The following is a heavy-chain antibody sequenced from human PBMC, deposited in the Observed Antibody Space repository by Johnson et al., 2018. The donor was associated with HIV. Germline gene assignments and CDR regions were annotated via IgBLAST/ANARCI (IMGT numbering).Heavy chain of an antibody. CDR1: GFTFSSYA. J-gene: IGHJ3*02. V-gene: IGHV3-30*04. D-gene: IGHD4-17*01. Sequence: QVQLVESGGGVVQPGRSLRLSCAASGFTFSSYAMHWVRQAPGKGLEWVAVIPYDGSNKYYADSVKGRFTISRDNSKNKLYLQMNSLRAEDTAVYYCARGRKTVTTVRPSAFDIWGQGTMVTVSS. CDR2: IPYDGSNK. CDR3: ARGRKTVTTVRPSAFDI.